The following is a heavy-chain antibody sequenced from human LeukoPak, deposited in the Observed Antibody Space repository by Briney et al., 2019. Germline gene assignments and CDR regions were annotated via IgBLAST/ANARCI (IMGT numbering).Heavy chain of an antibody. D-gene: IGHD5-18*01. CDR1: GGTFSSYA. V-gene: IGHV1-69*13. CDR2: IIPIFGTA. CDR3: AKSTTAMVRYYFDY. J-gene: IGHJ4*02. Sequence: GASVKVSCKASGGTFSSYAISWVRQAPGQGLEWMGGIIPIFGTANYAQKFQGRVTITADESTSTAYMELSSLRSEDTAVYYCAKSTTAMVRYYFDYWGQGTLVTVSS.